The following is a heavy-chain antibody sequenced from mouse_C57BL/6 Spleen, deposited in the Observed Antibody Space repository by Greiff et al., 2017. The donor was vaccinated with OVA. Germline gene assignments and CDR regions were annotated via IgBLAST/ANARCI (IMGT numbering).Heavy chain of an antibody. Sequence: EVQVVESGGGLVQPGGSLSLSCAASGFTFTDYYMSWVRQPPGKALEWLGFIRNKANGYTTEYSASVKGRFTISRDNSQSILYLQMNALRAEDSATYYCARYERFPPWYFDVWGTGTTVTVSS. CDR1: GFTFTDYY. V-gene: IGHV7-3*01. CDR2: IRNKANGYTT. J-gene: IGHJ1*03. CDR3: ARYERFPPWYFDV.